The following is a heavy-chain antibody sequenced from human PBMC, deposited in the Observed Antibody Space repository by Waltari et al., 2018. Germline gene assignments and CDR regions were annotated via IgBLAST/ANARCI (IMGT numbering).Heavy chain of an antibody. Sequence: QVQLVQSGAEVKKPGSSVKVSCKASGGTFGRYAISWVRQAPGQGLEWMGGIIPIFGTANYAQKFQGRVTITTDESTSTAYMELSSLRSEDTAVYYCARDTRFRDAFDIWGQGTMVTVSS. CDR2: IIPIFGTA. D-gene: IGHD2-21*01. J-gene: IGHJ3*02. CDR3: ARDTRFRDAFDI. V-gene: IGHV1-69*05. CDR1: GGTFGRYA.